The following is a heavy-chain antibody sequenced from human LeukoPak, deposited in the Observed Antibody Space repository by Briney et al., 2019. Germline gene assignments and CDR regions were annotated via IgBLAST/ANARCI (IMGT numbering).Heavy chain of an antibody. CDR1: GFTFSSYA. V-gene: IGHV3-30*01. CDR3: ARGRVVEGRSSHYLFDY. J-gene: IGHJ4*02. Sequence: PGGSLRLSCAASGFTFSSYAMHWVRQAPGKGLEWVAVISYDGSNKYYADSVKGRFTTSRDNSKNTLYLQMNSLRAEDTAVYYCARGRVVEGRSSHYLFDYWGQGTLVTVSS. D-gene: IGHD6-6*01. CDR2: ISYDGSNK.